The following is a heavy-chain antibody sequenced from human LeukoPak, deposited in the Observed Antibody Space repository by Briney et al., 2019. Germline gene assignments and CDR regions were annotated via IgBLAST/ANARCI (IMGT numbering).Heavy chain of an antibody. Sequence: PGGSLRLSCAASAFSLNAYSMNWVRQAPGKGLEWVSSISSSSSYIYYADSVKGRFTISRDNAKNSLYLQMNSLRAEDTAVYYCAKDDYWGQGTLVTVSS. J-gene: IGHJ4*02. CDR2: ISSSSSYI. CDR3: AKDDY. CDR1: AFSLNAYS. V-gene: IGHV3-21*01.